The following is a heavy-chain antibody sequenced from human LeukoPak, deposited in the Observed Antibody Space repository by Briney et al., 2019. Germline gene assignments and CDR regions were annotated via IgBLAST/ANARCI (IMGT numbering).Heavy chain of an antibody. CDR3: ARGGRYVAIRGFDP. CDR2: INHSGST. J-gene: IGHJ5*02. V-gene: IGHV4-34*01. Sequence: PSETLSLTCAVYGGSFSGYYWSWIRQPPGKGLEWIGEINHSGSTNYNPSLKSRVTISVDTSKNQFSLKLSSVTAADTAVYYCARGGRYVAIRGFDPWGQGTLVTVSS. CDR1: GGSFSGYY. D-gene: IGHD1-1*01.